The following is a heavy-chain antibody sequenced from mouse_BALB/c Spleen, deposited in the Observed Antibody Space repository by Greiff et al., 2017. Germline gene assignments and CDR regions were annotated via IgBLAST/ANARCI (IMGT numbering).Heavy chain of an antibody. J-gene: IGHJ2*01. Sequence: EVKLMESGGGLVKPGGSLKLSCAASGFTFSSYAMSWVRQTPEKRLEWVASISSGGSTYYPDSVKGRFTISRDNARNILYLQMSSLRSEDTAMYYCARGGDYGSFDYWGQGTTLTVSS. CDR3: ARGGDYGSFDY. D-gene: IGHD1-1*01. V-gene: IGHV5-6-5*01. CDR1: GFTFSSYA. CDR2: ISSGGST.